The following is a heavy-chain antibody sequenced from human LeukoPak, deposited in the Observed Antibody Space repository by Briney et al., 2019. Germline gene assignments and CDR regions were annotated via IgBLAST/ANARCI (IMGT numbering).Heavy chain of an antibody. D-gene: IGHD3-9*01. CDR3: ARNYDVLTGYPYYFDH. CDR1: GFTFSNYA. Sequence: GGSLRLSCAASGFTFSNYAMNWVRQAPGKGLDWVSSITAGGSFKYYADSVEGRFTISRDNAKNSLYLQMSSLTPEDTAVYYCARNYDVLTGYPYYFDHWGQGILVIVSS. J-gene: IGHJ4*02. CDR2: ITAGGSFK. V-gene: IGHV3-21*01.